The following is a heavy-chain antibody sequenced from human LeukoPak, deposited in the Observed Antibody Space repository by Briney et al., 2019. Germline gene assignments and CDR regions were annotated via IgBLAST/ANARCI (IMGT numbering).Heavy chain of an antibody. CDR1: GFTFSSYS. V-gene: IGHV3-48*04. CDR3: ATGEGGSYYDSRGYYSDI. J-gene: IGHJ3*02. Sequence: GGSLRLSCAASGFTFSSYSMIWVRQAPGKGLEWVSYISSSGTSIYYADSVKGRFTISRDNAKNSLYLQMNSLRAEDTAVYYCATGEGGSYYDSRGYYSDIWGQGTMVTVSS. CDR2: ISSSGTSI. D-gene: IGHD3-22*01.